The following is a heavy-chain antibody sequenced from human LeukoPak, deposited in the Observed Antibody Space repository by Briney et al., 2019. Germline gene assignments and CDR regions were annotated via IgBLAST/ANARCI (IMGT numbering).Heavy chain of an antibody. CDR2: MNPNSGNT. CDR1: GYTFTSYG. CDR3: ARVSTMVRGPPGY. Sequence: ASVKVSCKASGYTFTSYGISWVRQAPGQGLEWMGWMNPNSGNTGYAQKFQGRVTMTRNTSISTAYTELSSLRSEDTAVYYCARVSTMVRGPPGYWGQGTLVTVSS. J-gene: IGHJ4*02. V-gene: IGHV1-8*02. D-gene: IGHD3-10*01.